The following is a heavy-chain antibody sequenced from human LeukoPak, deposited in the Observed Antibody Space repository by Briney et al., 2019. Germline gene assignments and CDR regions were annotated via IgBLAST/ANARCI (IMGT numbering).Heavy chain of an antibody. D-gene: IGHD5-18*01. CDR3: ARGGRGHSYGNRVYFDY. J-gene: IGHJ4*02. V-gene: IGHV5-10-1*01. Sequence: GESLKISCKGSGYSFTSYWISWVRQMPGKGLEWMGRIDPSDSYTNYSPSFQGHVTISADKSISTAYLQWSSLKASDTAMYYCARGGRGHSYGNRVYFDYWGQGTLVTVSS. CDR1: GYSFTSYW. CDR2: IDPSDSYT.